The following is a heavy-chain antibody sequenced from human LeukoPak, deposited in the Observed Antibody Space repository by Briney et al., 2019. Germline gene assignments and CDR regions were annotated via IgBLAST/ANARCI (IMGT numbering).Heavy chain of an antibody. D-gene: IGHD3-10*01. CDR3: AGFPAPGYGSWFDR. J-gene: IGHJ5*02. Sequence: SETLSLTCAVYGGSFSGYYWSWIRQPPGKGLEWIGEINHSGSTNYNPSLKSRVTISVATSKNQFSLKLSSVTAADTAVYYCAGFPAPGYGSWFDRWGQGTLVTASS. CDR1: GGSFSGYY. V-gene: IGHV4-34*01. CDR2: INHSGST.